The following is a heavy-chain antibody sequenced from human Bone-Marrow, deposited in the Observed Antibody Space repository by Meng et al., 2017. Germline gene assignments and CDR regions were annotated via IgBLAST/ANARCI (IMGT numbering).Heavy chain of an antibody. J-gene: IGHJ4*02. Sequence: QAQLVQSGGEVKKPGASVKVACKASGYTLTNYGITWVRQAPGQGLEWMGWINAYNGDTNYAQTLQGRVTMTTDTSTSTAYMELRSLRSDDTAVYYCARVEVGITSGDYWGQGTRVTVSS. D-gene: IGHD2-21*01. CDR1: GYTLTNYG. CDR2: INAYNGDT. CDR3: ARVEVGITSGDY. V-gene: IGHV1-18*01.